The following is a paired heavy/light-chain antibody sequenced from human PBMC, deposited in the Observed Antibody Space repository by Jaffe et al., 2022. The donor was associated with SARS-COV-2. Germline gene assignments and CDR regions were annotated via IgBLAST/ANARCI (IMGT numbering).Heavy chain of an antibody. CDR1: GFTFSDYY. Sequence: QVQLVESGGGLVKPGGSLRLSCVASGFTFSDYYMTWIRQAPGKGLDWVSFISSDGGYTSYADSVKGRFTISRDNAKRSLFLQVNSLRAEDTAVYYCARAPGYNFYGMDVWGQGTTVTVSS. D-gene: IGHD1-1*01. J-gene: IGHJ6*02. CDR3: ARAPGYNFYGMDV. V-gene: IGHV3-11*06. CDR2: ISSDGGYT.
Light chain of an antibody. J-gene: IGKJ3*01. CDR1: QSVNSNY. Sequence: EIVLTQSPGTLSSSPGERATLSCRASQSVNSNYLAWYQQRPGQAPRLLIYGASSRATGIPDRFSGSGSGTDFTLTISRLEPEDFAVYYCQQYGSSQFTFGPGTKVDIK. CDR2: GAS. V-gene: IGKV3-20*01. CDR3: QQYGSSQFT.